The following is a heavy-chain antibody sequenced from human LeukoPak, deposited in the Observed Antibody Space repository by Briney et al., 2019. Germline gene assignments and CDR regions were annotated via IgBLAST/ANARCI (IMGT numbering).Heavy chain of an antibody. Sequence: PGGSLRLSCAASGFTFSSYSMNWVRQAPGKGLEWVSSISSSSTYIYYAVSVKGRFTISRDNAKNSLYLQMNSLRAEDTAVYYCARARYCSSTNCYEHDYWGQGTQVTVSS. CDR2: ISSSSTYI. J-gene: IGHJ4*02. V-gene: IGHV3-21*01. D-gene: IGHD2-2*01. CDR3: ARARYCSSTNCYEHDY. CDR1: GFTFSSYS.